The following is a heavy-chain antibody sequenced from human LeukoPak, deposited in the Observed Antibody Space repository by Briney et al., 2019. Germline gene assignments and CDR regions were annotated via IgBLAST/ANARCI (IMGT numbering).Heavy chain of an antibody. J-gene: IGHJ5*02. D-gene: IGHD4-17*01. CDR3: TRNFDDYGDRFDP. CDR1: GYTFSTYA. V-gene: IGHV7-4-1*02. CDR2: INTNTGNP. Sequence: ASVKVSCKASGYTFSTYAINWVRQAPGQGLGWMGWINTNTGNPTYAQGFTGRFVFSLDTSVSTAYLQISSLKAADTAVYYCTRNFDDYGDRFDPWGQGTLVTVSS.